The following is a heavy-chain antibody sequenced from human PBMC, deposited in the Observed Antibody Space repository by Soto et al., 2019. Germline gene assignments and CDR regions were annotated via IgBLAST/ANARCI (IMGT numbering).Heavy chain of an antibody. D-gene: IGHD2-15*01. CDR1: GFTFSNYG. Sequence: SLRLSCVGSGFTFSNYGMHWVRQPPGKGLEWVALISYDGSNKYYADSVKGRCTISRDNSKNTLYLQMNSLRAEDTAVYYCAKDQTPPRRLGVGWSASWLDAWGWGTLVTVCS. CDR3: AKDQTPPRRLGVGWSASWLDA. J-gene: IGHJ5*02. V-gene: IGHV3-30*18. CDR2: ISYDGSNK.